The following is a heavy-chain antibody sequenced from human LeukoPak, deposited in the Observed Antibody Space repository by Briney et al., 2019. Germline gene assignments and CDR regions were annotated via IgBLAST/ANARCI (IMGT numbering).Heavy chain of an antibody. CDR2: IHTSGST. V-gene: IGHV4-4*07. CDR3: ARAPEFSSGWLLDC. CDR1: GGSISTYY. J-gene: IGHJ4*02. D-gene: IGHD6-19*01. Sequence: SETLSLTCTVSGGSISTYYWSWIRQSAGKGLEWIGRIHTSGSTDYNPSLRSRVTMSVDTSKNQFSLKVSSVTAADTGIYYCARAPEFSSGWLLDCWGQGTLVTVSS.